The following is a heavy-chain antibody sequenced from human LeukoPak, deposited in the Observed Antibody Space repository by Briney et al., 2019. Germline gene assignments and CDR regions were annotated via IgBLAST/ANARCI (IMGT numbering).Heavy chain of an antibody. CDR3: AKDGQWLVLSYFDY. J-gene: IGHJ4*02. CDR1: GFTFSSYG. CDR2: ISYDGSNK. Sequence: PGGSLRLSCAASGFTFSSYGMHWVRQAPGKGLEWVAVISYDGSNKYYADSVKGRFTISRDNSKNTLYLQMNSLRAEDTAVYYCAKDGQWLVLSYFDYWGQGTLVTVSS. V-gene: IGHV3-30*18. D-gene: IGHD6-19*01.